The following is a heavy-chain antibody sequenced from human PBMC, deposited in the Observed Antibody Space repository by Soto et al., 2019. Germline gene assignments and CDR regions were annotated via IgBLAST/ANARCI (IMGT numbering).Heavy chain of an antibody. Sequence: GGSLRLSCAASGFTFSSYWMSWVRQAPGKXLEWVANIKQDGSEKYYVDSVKGRFTISRDNAKNSLYLQMNSLRAEDTAVYYCARVMYYYDSSGYLYYFDYWGQGTLVTVSS. V-gene: IGHV3-7*03. D-gene: IGHD3-22*01. J-gene: IGHJ4*02. CDR2: IKQDGSEK. CDR3: ARVMYYYDSSGYLYYFDY. CDR1: GFTFSSYW.